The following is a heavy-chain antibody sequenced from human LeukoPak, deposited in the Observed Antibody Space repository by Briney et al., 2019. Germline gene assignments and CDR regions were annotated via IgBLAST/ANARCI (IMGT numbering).Heavy chain of an antibody. CDR1: GSRFTSYW. J-gene: IGHJ4*02. D-gene: IGHD5-18*01. Sequence: GAPLKISCKGSGSRFTSYWISWVRQMPGKGLEWMGRIDPSDSYTNYSPSFQGHVTISADKSISTAYLQWSSLKASDTAMYYCAVYDRDAGYSYGSPFDYWGQGTLVTVSS. V-gene: IGHV5-10-1*01. CDR2: IDPSDSYT. CDR3: AVYDRDAGYSYGSPFDY.